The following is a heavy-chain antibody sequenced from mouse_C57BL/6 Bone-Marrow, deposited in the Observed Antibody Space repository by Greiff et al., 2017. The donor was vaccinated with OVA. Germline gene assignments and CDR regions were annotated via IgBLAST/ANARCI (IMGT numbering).Heavy chain of an antibody. Sequence: ESGPGLVKPSQSLSLTCSVTGYSITSGYYWNWIRQFPGNKLEWMGYISYDGSNNYNPSLKNRISITRDTSKNQFFLKLNSVTTEDTATYYCARTPPYYYGSSLDYWGQGTTLTVSS. CDR1: GYSITSGYY. V-gene: IGHV3-6*01. CDR2: ISYDGSN. CDR3: ARTPPYYYGSSLDY. J-gene: IGHJ2*01. D-gene: IGHD1-1*01.